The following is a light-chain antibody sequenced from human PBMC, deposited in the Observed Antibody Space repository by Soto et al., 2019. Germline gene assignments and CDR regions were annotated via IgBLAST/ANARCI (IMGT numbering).Light chain of an antibody. CDR3: CSYAGSSTLV. V-gene: IGLV2-23*01. Sequence: QSALTQPASVSGSPGQSITISCTGTSSDVGNYYLVSWYQQHPGKAPKLMIYEASERPSGVSNRFSGSKSGNTASLTISGLQAEDEADYYCCSYAGSSTLVFGGGTQLTVL. CDR1: SSDVGNYYL. CDR2: EAS. J-gene: IGLJ7*01.